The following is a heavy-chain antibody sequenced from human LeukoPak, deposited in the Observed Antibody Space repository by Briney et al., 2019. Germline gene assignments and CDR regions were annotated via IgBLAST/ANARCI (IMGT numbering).Heavy chain of an antibody. Sequence: PSETLSLTCTVSGGSISSSSYYWGWIRQPPGKGLEWIGSIYYSGSTYYNPSLKSRVTISVDTSKNQFSLKLSSVTAADTAVYYCARGVGDSSGYSKPIMSYYYMDVWGKGTTVTVSS. D-gene: IGHD3-22*01. CDR1: GGSISSSSYY. J-gene: IGHJ6*03. CDR2: IYYSGST. V-gene: IGHV4-39*07. CDR3: ARGVGDSSGYSKPIMSYYYMDV.